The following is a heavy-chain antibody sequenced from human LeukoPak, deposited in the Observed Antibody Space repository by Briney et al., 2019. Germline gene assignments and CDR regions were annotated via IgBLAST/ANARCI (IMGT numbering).Heavy chain of an antibody. V-gene: IGHV3-48*01. Sequence: GGSLRLSRAASGFTFSDYSMNWVRQAPGEGLEWISYIMSSSSIISYADSVKGRFTISRDNSKNTLYLQMNSLRAEDTAVYYCAKDLGGGEGIAVAGAYLDAFDIWGQGTMVTVSS. J-gene: IGHJ3*02. CDR3: AKDLGGGEGIAVAGAYLDAFDI. CDR1: GFTFSDYS. D-gene: IGHD6-19*01. CDR2: IMSSSSII.